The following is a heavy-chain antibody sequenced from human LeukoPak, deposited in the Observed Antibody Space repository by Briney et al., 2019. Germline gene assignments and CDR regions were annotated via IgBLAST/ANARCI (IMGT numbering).Heavy chain of an antibody. J-gene: IGHJ4*02. CDR2: ISGSGGST. D-gene: IGHD3-10*01. CDR3: ASVVVRGVIIPADY. Sequence: GGSLRLSCAASGFTFSSYAMSWVRQAPGKGLEWVSAISGSGGSTYYADSVKGRFTISRDNSKNTLYLQMNSLRAEDTAVYYCASVVVRGVIIPADYWGQGTLVTVSS. CDR1: GFTFSSYA. V-gene: IGHV3-23*01.